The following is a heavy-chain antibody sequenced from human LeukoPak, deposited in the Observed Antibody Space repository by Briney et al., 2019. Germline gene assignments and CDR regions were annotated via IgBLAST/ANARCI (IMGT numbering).Heavy chain of an antibody. V-gene: IGHV3-23*01. Sequence: GGSLRLSCAASDFSLNTYNMNWVRQAPGKGLEWVSAISGSGGSTFYADSVKGRFTISRDNSKNTLYLQMNSLRAEDTAVYYCAFWSGYYSVDYWGQGTLVTVSS. CDR1: DFSLNTYN. J-gene: IGHJ4*02. CDR3: AFWSGYYSVDY. D-gene: IGHD3-3*01. CDR2: ISGSGGST.